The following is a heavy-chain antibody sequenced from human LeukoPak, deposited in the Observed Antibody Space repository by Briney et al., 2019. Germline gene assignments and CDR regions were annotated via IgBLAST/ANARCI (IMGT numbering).Heavy chain of an antibody. CDR3: SRVGIGELIRHYFDY. Sequence: ASVKGSCQASGYTFTSYYMHWVRQAPGQGLEWMGIINPSGGRTSYAQKFQGRGTMTRDISTSPVHMELGSLRSEGQAVYYCSRVGIGELIRHYFDYWGQGTLVTVSS. J-gene: IGHJ4*02. CDR2: INPSGGRT. D-gene: IGHD3-10*01. CDR1: GYTFTSYY. V-gene: IGHV1-46*01.